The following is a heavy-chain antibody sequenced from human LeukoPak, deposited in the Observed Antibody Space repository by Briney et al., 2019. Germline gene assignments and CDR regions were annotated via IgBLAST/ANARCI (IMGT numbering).Heavy chain of an antibody. D-gene: IGHD2-15*01. CDR3: AIVVVTRFDAFDI. J-gene: IGHJ3*02. V-gene: IGHV3-15*01. CDR2: IKSKTDGGTT. Sequence: PGGSLRLSCAASGFTFINAWMSWFRQAPGKGLKWVGRIKSKTDGGTTDYAAPVKGRFTISRDDSKNSLYLQMNSLKTEDTAVYYCAIVVVTRFDAFDIWGQGTMVTVSS. CDR1: GFTFINAW.